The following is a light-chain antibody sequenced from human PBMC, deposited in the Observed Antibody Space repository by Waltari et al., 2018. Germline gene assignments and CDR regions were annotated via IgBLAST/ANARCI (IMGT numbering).Light chain of an antibody. CDR1: QSVSSK. CDR2: GAS. CDR3: QQYTTIPLT. Sequence: EIVMTQSPGTLSVSPGAGATLSCRASQSVSSKVAWYQQRPGQAPRLHIFGASTRATGIPARFSGSESGTEFTLTISSLQSEDSGVYFCQQYTTIPLTFGGGTKVEI. J-gene: IGKJ4*01. V-gene: IGKV3-15*01.